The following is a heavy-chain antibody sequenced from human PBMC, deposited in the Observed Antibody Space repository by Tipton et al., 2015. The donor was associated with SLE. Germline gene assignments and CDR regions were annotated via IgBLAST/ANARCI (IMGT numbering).Heavy chain of an antibody. CDR2: IYYSGST. V-gene: IGHV4-59*12. Sequence: TLSLTCTVSGGSISNYYWSWIRQPPGKGLEWIGYIYYSGSTNYNPSLKSRVTISVDTSKNQFSLKLSSVTAADTAVYYCARESFTNDFYYYMDVWGKGTTVTVSS. CDR3: ARESFTNDFYYYMDV. J-gene: IGHJ6*03. CDR1: GGSISNYY. D-gene: IGHD2-8*01.